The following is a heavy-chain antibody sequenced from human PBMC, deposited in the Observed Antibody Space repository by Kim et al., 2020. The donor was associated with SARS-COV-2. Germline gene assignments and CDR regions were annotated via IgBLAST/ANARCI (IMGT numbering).Heavy chain of an antibody. CDR2: ISGSGGST. CDR1: GFTFSSYA. J-gene: IGHJ4*02. D-gene: IGHD1-26*01. Sequence: GGSLRLSCAASGFTFSSYAMSWVRQAPGKGLEWVSAISGSGGSTYYADSVKGRFNISRDNSKNTLYLQMNSLRAEDTAVYYCAKVRGGSYFVIYFDYWGQGTLVTVSS. V-gene: IGHV3-23*01. CDR3: AKVRGGSYFVIYFDY.